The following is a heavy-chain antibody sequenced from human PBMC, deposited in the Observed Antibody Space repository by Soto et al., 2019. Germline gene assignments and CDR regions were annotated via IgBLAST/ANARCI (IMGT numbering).Heavy chain of an antibody. CDR2: IKSKTDGGTT. D-gene: IGHD2-21*02. J-gene: IGHJ4*02. V-gene: IGHV3-15*01. Sequence: EVQLVESGGGLVKPGGSLRLSCAASGFTFSNAWMSWVRQAPGKGLEWVGRIKSKTDGGTTDYAAPVKGRFTISRDDSKNTLYLQMNSLKTEDTAVYYCTTDTVCGGDCLQVVWGQGTLVTVSS. CDR1: GFTFSNAW. CDR3: TTDTVCGGDCLQVV.